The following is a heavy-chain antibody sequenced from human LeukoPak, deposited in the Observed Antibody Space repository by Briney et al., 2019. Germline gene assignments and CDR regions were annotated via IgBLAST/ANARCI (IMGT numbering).Heavy chain of an antibody. CDR2: IYHSVST. D-gene: IGHD1-7*01. V-gene: IGHV4-38-2*02. Sequence: KPSETLSLTCTVSGYSISSGYYWGWIRQPPGKGLEWIGSIYHSVSTYYNPSLKSRVTISVDGSKNQFSLKLSSVTAADTAVYYCASPGTTTTGAFDIWGQGTMVTVSS. CDR3: ASPGTTTTGAFDI. CDR1: GYSISSGYY. J-gene: IGHJ3*02.